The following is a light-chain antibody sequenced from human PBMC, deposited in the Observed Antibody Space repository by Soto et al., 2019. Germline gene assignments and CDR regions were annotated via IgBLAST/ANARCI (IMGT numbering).Light chain of an antibody. Sequence: QSALTQPASVSGSPGQSITISCTGTSSDVGVYDYVSWHQQHPGKAPKLMIYEVNTRPSGVSNRFSGSKSGNTASLTISGLQAEDEADYYCCSYTSSGAHVFGGGTKLTVL. CDR3: CSYTSSGAHV. V-gene: IGLV2-14*01. CDR2: EVN. CDR1: SSDVGVYDY. J-gene: IGLJ2*01.